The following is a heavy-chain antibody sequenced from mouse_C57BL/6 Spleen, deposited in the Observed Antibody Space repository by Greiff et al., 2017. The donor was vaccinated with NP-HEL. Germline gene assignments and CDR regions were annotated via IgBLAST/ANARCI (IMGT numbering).Heavy chain of an antibody. CDR3: ARALYYYGSSYWYFDV. D-gene: IGHD1-1*01. J-gene: IGHJ1*03. V-gene: IGHV1-55*01. Sequence: QVQLQQPGAELVKPGASVKMSCKASGYTFTSYWITWVKQRPGQGLEWIGDIYPGSGSTNYNEKVKSKATLTVDTSSSTAYMQLSSRTSEDSAVYYCARALYYYGSSYWYFDVWGTGTTVTVSS. CDR2: IYPGSGST. CDR1: GYTFTSYW.